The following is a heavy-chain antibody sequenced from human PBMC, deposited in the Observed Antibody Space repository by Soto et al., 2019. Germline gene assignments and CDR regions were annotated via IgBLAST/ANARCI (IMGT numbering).Heavy chain of an antibody. CDR2: IYDSGTT. Sequence: QVQLQESGPGLVKPSETLSLTCTVSGGSFSTYYWNWIRQPPGKGLEWIGYIYDSGTTNYNPSVKSRVTISVDTSKNRFSLKLSSVTAADTAVYYCARDAYYYGSGSSYYYGMDVWGQGTTVTVSS. CDR3: ARDAYYYGSGSSYYYGMDV. V-gene: IGHV4-59*01. CDR1: GGSFSTYY. J-gene: IGHJ6*02. D-gene: IGHD3-10*01.